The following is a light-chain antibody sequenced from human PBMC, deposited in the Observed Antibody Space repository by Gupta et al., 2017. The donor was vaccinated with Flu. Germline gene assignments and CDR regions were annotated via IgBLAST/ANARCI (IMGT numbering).Light chain of an antibody. J-gene: IGKJ2*01. Sequence: DTQMTQSPSSLSASVGDTVRITCRVGQRIGNYLNWYQQKPGTAPKVLIYAASSLQTGVPSRFSGDGSGTDFTLTITNLQPEDFATYYCHQSYDFHTFGQGTKVEMK. V-gene: IGKV1-39*01. CDR2: AAS. CDR1: QRIGNY. CDR3: HQSYDFHT.